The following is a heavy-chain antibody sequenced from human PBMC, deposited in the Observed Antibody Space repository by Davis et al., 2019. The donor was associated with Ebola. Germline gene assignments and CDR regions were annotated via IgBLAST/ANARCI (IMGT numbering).Heavy chain of an antibody. CDR3: ARHVYTNFDFDY. CDR1: GYSFTSYW. J-gene: IGHJ4*02. D-gene: IGHD4-11*01. CDR2: IDPSDSYT. Sequence: GESLKISCKGSGYSFTSYWISWVRQMPGKGLEWMGRIDPSDSYTNYSPSFQGHVTISADKSISTAYLQWSSLKASDTAMYYCARHVYTNFDFDYWGQGTLVTVSS. V-gene: IGHV5-10-1*01.